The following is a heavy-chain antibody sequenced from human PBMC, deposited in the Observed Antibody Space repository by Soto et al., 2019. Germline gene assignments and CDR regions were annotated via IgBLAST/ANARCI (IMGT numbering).Heavy chain of an antibody. Sequence: ASVKVSCKASGYTFTSYYMHWARQAPGQGLEWMGIINPSGGSTSYAQKFQGRVTMTRDTSTSTVYMELSSLRSEDTALYYCAREQSSDRYGDYVDYWGQGTLVTVSS. V-gene: IGHV1-46*03. D-gene: IGHD4-17*01. CDR1: GYTFTSYY. J-gene: IGHJ4*02. CDR3: AREQSSDRYGDYVDY. CDR2: INPSGGST.